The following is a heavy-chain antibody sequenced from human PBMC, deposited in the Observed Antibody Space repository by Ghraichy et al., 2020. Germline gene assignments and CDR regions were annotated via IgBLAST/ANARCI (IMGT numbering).Heavy chain of an antibody. V-gene: IGHV3-53*04. D-gene: IGHD3-10*01. CDR2: IYSGGST. CDR3: ARVIITMVRGAQDNNWFDP. J-gene: IGHJ5*02. CDR1: GFTVSSNY. Sequence: GGSLRLSCAASGFTVSSNYMSWVRQAPGKGLEWVSVIYSGGSTYYADSVKGRFTISRHNPKNTLYLLMNSLRAEDTAVYYCARVIITMVRGAQDNNWFDPWGQGTLVTVSS.